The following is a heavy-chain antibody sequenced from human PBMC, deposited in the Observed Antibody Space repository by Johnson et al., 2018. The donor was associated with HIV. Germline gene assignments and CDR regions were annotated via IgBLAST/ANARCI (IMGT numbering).Heavy chain of an antibody. CDR1: GFTFSSYD. CDR2: IGTAGDT. V-gene: IGHV3-13*01. J-gene: IGHJ3*02. Sequence: VQLVESGGGLVQPGRSLRLSCAASGFTFSSYDMHWVRQATGKGLEWVSAIGTAGDTYYPGSVKGRFTISRENAKNSLYLQMNSLRTEDTAMYYCAKGQSSGYPKDAFDIWGRGTIVTISS. D-gene: IGHD3-22*01. CDR3: AKGQSSGYPKDAFDI.